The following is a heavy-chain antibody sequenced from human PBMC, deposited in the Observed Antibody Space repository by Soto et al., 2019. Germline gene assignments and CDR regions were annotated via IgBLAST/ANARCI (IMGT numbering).Heavy chain of an antibody. Sequence: QPGGSLRLSCAASGFTFSSYAMSWVRQAPGKGLEWVSAISGSGGSTYYADSVKGRFTISRDNSKNTLYLQMNSLRAEDTAVYYCAKGSVVRDYYGMDVWGQGTTVTVSS. CDR1: GFTFSSYA. D-gene: IGHD3-10*01. V-gene: IGHV3-23*01. CDR2: ISGSGGST. J-gene: IGHJ6*02. CDR3: AKGSVVRDYYGMDV.